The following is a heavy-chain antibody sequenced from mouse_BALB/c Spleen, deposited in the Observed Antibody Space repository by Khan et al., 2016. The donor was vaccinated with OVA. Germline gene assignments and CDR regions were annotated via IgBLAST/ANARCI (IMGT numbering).Heavy chain of an antibody. CDR2: IWAGGST. CDR3: ARLEDI. Sequence: QVQLKESGPGLVAPSQSLSITCTVSGFSLTSYGVHWVRQPPGKGLEWLGVIWAGGSTNYNSALMSRLSISKDNSTSQVFLKMNSRQTDDTAMYYCARLEDIWGQGTTLTVSS. CDR1: GFSLTSYG. D-gene: IGHD1-3*01. J-gene: IGHJ2*01. V-gene: IGHV2-9*02.